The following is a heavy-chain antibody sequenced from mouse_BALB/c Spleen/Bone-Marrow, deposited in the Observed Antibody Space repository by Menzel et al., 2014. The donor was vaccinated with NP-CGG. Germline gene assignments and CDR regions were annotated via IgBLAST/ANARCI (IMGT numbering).Heavy chain of an antibody. CDR2: ISSGGSYT. V-gene: IGHV5-6*01. D-gene: IGHD1-1*01. Sequence: EVKLMESGGDLVKPGGSLKLSCAAPGFTFXSYGMSWVRQTPDKRLEWVATISSGGSYTYYPDSVKGRFTISRDNAKNTLYLQMSSLKSEDTAMYYCASTITTVVAENAMDYWGQGTSVTVSS. J-gene: IGHJ4*01. CDR1: GFTFXSYG. CDR3: ASTITTVVAENAMDY.